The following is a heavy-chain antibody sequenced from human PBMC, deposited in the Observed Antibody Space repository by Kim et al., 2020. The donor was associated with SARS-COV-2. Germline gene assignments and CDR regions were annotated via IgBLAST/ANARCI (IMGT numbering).Heavy chain of an antibody. CDR3: ASPTYYGPDIYLGLDI. J-gene: IGHJ3*02. V-gene: IGHV5-51*01. CDR1: GYSFTNYW. Sequence: GESLKISCQGFGYSFTNYWIAWVRQRPGEGLEWMGIIYPRDSHTIYSPSFQGQVTISVDKSTNTAYLQWTSLKASDSAMYYCASPTYYGPDIYLGLDIWGQGTMVTVSS. D-gene: IGHD2-21*01. CDR2: IYPRDSHT.